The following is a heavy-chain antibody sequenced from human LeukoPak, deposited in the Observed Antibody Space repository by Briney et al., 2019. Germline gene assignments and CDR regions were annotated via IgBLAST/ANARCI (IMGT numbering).Heavy chain of an antibody. D-gene: IGHD1-26*01. J-gene: IGHJ4*02. Sequence: PGGSLRLSCAASGFTFSTYSMNWVRQAPGKGLEWVSYITSTSSTTYYVDSVKGRFTMSRDNAKNSLYLQMNSLRADDTAVYYCARGGSYVHYWGQGTLVTVSS. CDR3: ARGGSYVHY. CDR2: ITSTSSTT. V-gene: IGHV3-48*01. CDR1: GFTFSTYS.